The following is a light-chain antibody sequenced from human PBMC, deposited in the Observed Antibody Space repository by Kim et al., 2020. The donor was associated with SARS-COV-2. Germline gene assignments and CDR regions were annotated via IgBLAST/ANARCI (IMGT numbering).Light chain of an antibody. CDR2: GKN. CDR1: SLRSYY. Sequence: ALGHTVRITCQVDSLRSYYASWYQQKPGQAPVLVIYGKNNRPSGIPDRFSGSSSGNTASLTITGAQAKDEADYYCNSRDSSGNHLVFGGGTKLTVL. J-gene: IGLJ3*02. CDR3: NSRDSSGNHLV. V-gene: IGLV3-19*01.